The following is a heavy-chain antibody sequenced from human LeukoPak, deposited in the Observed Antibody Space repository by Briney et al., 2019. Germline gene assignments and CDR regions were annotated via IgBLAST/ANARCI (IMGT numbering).Heavy chain of an antibody. CDR1: GFTFSSYS. J-gene: IGHJ6*03. D-gene: IGHD2-2*01. CDR3: ARGDIVVVPAAIFHYMDV. CDR2: ISSSSSTI. V-gene: IGHV3-48*04. Sequence: GGSLRLSCAASGFTFSSYSMNWVRQAPGKGLEWVSYISSSSSTIYYADSVKGRFTISRDNAKNSLYVQMNSLRAEDTAVYYCARGDIVVVPAAIFHYMDVWGKGTTVTVSS.